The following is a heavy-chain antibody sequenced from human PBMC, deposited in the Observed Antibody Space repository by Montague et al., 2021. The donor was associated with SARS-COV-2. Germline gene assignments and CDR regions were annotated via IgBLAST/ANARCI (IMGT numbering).Heavy chain of an antibody. V-gene: IGHV4-59*01. Sequence: SETLSLTCTVSGGSITGYYWSWLRRSPGKGLEWIAYISDGGAVNYNPSLGSRVTISTDTSKNQLSLKVNSVTAADTAVYYCVRDHLYAGPRGAFDIWGQGTVVTVSS. D-gene: IGHD4-23*01. CDR3: VRDHLYAGPRGAFDI. J-gene: IGHJ3*02. CDR2: ISDGGAV. CDR1: GGSITGYY.